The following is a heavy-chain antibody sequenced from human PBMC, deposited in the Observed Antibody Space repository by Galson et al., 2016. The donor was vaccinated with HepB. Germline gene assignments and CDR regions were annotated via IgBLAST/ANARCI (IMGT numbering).Heavy chain of an antibody. V-gene: IGHV4-59*01. CDR1: GDSIRNYY. Sequence: ETLSLTCNVSGDSIRNYYGSWIRQPPGKGLEWIGNIYYSGSTNYNPSLKSRVTISLDTSKNQFSLKLSSVTAADRAVYYCAGVIWHDAFHIWGQGTMVTVSS. CDR3: AGVIWHDAFHI. J-gene: IGHJ3*02. CDR2: IYYSGST.